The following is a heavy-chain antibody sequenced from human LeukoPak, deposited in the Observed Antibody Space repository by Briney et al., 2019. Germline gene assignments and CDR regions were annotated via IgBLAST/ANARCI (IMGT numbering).Heavy chain of an antibody. J-gene: IGHJ4*02. D-gene: IGHD5/OR15-5a*01. V-gene: IGHV3-30*19. Sequence: GGSLRLSCAASGFTFSSYGMHWARQAPGKGLEWVAVISYDGSNKYYADSVKGRFTISRDNSKNTLYLQMNSLRAEDTAVYYCARGGEVVYDYWGQGTLVTVSS. CDR1: GFTFSSYG. CDR3: ARGGEVVYDY. CDR2: ISYDGSNK.